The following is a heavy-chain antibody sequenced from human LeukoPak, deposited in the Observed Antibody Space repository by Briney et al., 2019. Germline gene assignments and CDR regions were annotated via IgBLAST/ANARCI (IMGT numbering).Heavy chain of an antibody. V-gene: IGHV1-18*01. J-gene: IGHJ3*01. CDR1: DYTFSIYT. CDR3: ARGTCRGGNCCPPSHDAFDV. D-gene: IGHD2-15*01. CDR2: ISPYNGNT. Sequence: ASVKVSCKTSDYTFSIYTINWVRQAPGQGLEWMGWISPYNGNTNYPQKFRGRVTMITDTSTNTAYMELRSLRSDDTAVYYCARGTCRGGNCCPPSHDAFDVWGQGTMVTVSS.